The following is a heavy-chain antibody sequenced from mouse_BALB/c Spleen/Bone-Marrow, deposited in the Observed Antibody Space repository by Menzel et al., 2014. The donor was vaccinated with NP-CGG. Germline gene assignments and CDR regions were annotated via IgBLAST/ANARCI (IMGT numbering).Heavy chain of an antibody. V-gene: IGHV2-2*02. CDR2: IWSGGTT. Sequence: VQLQQSGPGLVQPSQSLSITCTVSGFSLTSYGVHWVRQSPGKGLEWLGVIWSGGTTDYNAPFISRLSISKDNSKSQVFIKMNSLQANDTAIYYCARNPIRRNAMDYWGQGTSVTVSS. CDR1: GFSLTSYG. CDR3: ARNPIRRNAMDY. J-gene: IGHJ4*01. D-gene: IGHD2-12*01.